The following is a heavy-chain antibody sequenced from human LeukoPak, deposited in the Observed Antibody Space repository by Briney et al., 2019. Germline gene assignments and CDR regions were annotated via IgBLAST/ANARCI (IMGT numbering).Heavy chain of an antibody. CDR3: AKDLNSYYDSSGYYCALDY. Sequence: GGSLRLSCAASGFTFSSYAMSWVRQAPGKGLEWVSAISGSGGSTYYADSVKGRFTISRDNSKNTLYLQMNSLRAEDTAVYYCAKDLNSYYDSSGYYCALDYWGQGTLVTVSS. V-gene: IGHV3-23*01. CDR1: GFTFSSYA. D-gene: IGHD3-22*01. CDR2: ISGSGGST. J-gene: IGHJ4*02.